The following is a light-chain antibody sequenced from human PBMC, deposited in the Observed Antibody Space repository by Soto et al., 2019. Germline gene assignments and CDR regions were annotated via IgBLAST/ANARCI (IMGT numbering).Light chain of an antibody. CDR2: GNS. CDR3: QSYDSSLSGPNWV. Sequence: QTVVTQPPSVSGAPGQRVTISCTGRSSNIGAGYDVHWYQQLPGTAPKLLIYGNSNRPSGVPDRFSGSKSGTSASLAITGLQAEDEADYYCQSYDSSLSGPNWVFGGGTQLTVL. J-gene: IGLJ3*02. V-gene: IGLV1-40*01. CDR1: SSNIGAGYD.